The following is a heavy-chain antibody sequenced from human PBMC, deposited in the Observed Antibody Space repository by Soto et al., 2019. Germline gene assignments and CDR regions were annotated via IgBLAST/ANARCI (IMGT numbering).Heavy chain of an antibody. CDR2: IYPDDSDT. V-gene: IGHV5-51*01. D-gene: IGHD5-18*01. CDR3: ARPHSYGVGFGGLYYAKEG. Sequence: PGESLKISCKGSGYNFISYWIGWVRQMPGKGLEWMGIIYPDDSDTRYSPSFQGQVTISVDKSIDTAYLQWSSLKASDTAMYYCARPHSYGVGFGGLYYAKEGWGQGTTVTVSS. CDR1: GYNFISYW. J-gene: IGHJ6*02.